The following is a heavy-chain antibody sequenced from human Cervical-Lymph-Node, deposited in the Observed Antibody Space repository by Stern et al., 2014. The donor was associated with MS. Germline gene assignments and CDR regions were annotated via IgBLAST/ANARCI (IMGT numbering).Heavy chain of an antibody. CDR2: ITPLFDAT. J-gene: IGHJ4*02. V-gene: IGHV1-69*01. CDR1: GGTFSTFA. D-gene: IGHD2-21*01. Sequence: QVQLVESGAEVKKPGSSVKVSCQTSGGTFSTFAIGWVRQAPGQGLEWMGGITPLFDATNYAQKLQGRLTITADESTRTAYMELSSLRPDDTAMYYCARGDSEATFYYFDYWGQGTLVTVSS. CDR3: ARGDSEATFYYFDY.